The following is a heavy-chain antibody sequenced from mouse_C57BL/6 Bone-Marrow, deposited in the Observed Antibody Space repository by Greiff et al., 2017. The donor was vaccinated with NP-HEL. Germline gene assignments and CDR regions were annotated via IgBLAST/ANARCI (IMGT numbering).Heavy chain of an antibody. CDR3: ARDRASSGPYYFDY. V-gene: IGHV3-6*01. Sequence: ESGPGLVKPSQSLSLTCSVTGYSITSGYYWNWIRQFPGNKLEWMGYISYDGSNNYNPSLKNRISITRDTSKTPSFLKLNSVTTEDTATYYCARDRASSGPYYFDYWGQGTTLTVSS. D-gene: IGHD3-2*02. CDR1: GYSITSGYY. CDR2: ISYDGSN. J-gene: IGHJ2*01.